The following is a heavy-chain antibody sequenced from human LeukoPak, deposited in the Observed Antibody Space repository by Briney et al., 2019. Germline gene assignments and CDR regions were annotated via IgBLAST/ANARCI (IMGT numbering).Heavy chain of an antibody. D-gene: IGHD3-3*01. CDR1: GGSISSYY. CDR2: VNDSGSP. CDR3: ARQVSRFLGWSAPFYMDV. J-gene: IGHJ6*03. Sequence: SESLSLTCTVSGGSISSYYWSWLRQPPGKGLEWIGCVNDSGSPKYDPSLQSRVTISGDTSKNQFFLKVTFVTAADTAVYYCARQVSRFLGWSAPFYMDVWGKGTTVTVSS. V-gene: IGHV4-59*01.